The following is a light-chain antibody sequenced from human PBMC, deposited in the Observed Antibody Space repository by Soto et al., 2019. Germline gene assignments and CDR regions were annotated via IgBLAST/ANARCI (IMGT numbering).Light chain of an antibody. CDR2: SNN. V-gene: IGLV1-47*02. CDR1: SSNIGGTNY. J-gene: IGLJ2*01. CDR3: ASWDDTLAAVI. Sequence: QSVLTQPPSASGTPGQRVFISCSGSSSNIGGTNYAYWYQQLPGAAPKLLMHSNNLRPSGVPERISGSKSGTSASLAISGLRSEDEAVYYCASWDDTLAAVIFGGATKVTVL.